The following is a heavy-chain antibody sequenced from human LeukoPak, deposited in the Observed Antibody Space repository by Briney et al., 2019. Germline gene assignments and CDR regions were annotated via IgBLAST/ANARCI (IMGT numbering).Heavy chain of an antibody. D-gene: IGHD3-10*01. CDR3: ARDIVRYGMDV. V-gene: IGHV4-59*01. J-gene: IGHJ6*02. CDR1: GGSISSYY. Sequence: SETLSLTCTVSGGSISSYYWSWIRQPPGQGLEWIGYIYYSGSTNYNPSLKSRVTISVDTSKNQISLKLSSVTAADTAVYYCARDIVRYGMDVWGQGTTVTVSS. CDR2: IYYSGST.